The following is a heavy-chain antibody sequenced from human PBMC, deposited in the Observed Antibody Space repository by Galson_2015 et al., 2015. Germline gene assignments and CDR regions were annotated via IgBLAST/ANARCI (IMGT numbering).Heavy chain of an antibody. CDR3: AKDIGWALDY. V-gene: IGHV3-9*01. CDR2: ISWNSGSI. CDR1: GFTFSSYG. D-gene: IGHD1-26*01. J-gene: IGHJ4*02. Sequence: SLRLSCAASGFTFSSYGMHWVRHAPGKGQEWVSGISWNSGSIGYADSVKGRFTISRDNAKNSLYLQMNSLRAEDTALYYCAKDIGWALDYWGQGTLVTVSS.